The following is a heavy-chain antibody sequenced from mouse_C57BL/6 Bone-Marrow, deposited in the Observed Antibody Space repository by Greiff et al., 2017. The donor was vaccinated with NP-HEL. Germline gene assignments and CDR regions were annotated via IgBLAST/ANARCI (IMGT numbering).Heavy chain of an antibody. CDR2: INSDGGST. V-gene: IGHV5-2*03. CDR1: EYEFPSHD. CDR3: AIYYDYDWFAY. Sequence: EVKVEESGGGLVQPGESLKLSCESNEYEFPSHDMSWVRKTPEKRLELVAAINSDGGSTYYPDTMERRFIISRDNTKKTLYLQMSSLRSEDTALYYCAIYYDYDWFAYWGQGTLVTVSA. D-gene: IGHD2-4*01. J-gene: IGHJ3*01.